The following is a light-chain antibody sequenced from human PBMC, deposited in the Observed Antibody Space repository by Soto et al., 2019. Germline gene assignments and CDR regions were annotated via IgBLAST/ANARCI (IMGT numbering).Light chain of an antibody. CDR3: QQYGSSGT. J-gene: IGKJ1*01. V-gene: IGKV1-17*01. Sequence: DIQMTQSPSCLSASVGDRVTISCRASQGITNHLAWYQQKPGKAPKGLIYTASNLHNGVPSRFSGSGSGTEFTLTISRLEPEDFAVYYCQQYGSSGTFGQGTKVDI. CDR1: QGITNH. CDR2: TAS.